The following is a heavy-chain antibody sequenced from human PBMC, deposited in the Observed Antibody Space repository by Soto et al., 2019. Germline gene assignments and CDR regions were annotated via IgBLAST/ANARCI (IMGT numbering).Heavy chain of an antibody. V-gene: IGHV5-51*01. Sequence: PGESLQISCKGSGYSFTSSWIAWMRPMPGKGLEWMGIIYPGASATRYSPSFQGQVTISADKSISTAYRQWSSQKASDTAMYYCARMPGSSSSGRIDYWGQGTQVTVSS. D-gene: IGHD6-6*01. J-gene: IGHJ4*02. CDR2: IYPGASAT. CDR1: GYSFTSSW. CDR3: ARMPGSSSSGRIDY.